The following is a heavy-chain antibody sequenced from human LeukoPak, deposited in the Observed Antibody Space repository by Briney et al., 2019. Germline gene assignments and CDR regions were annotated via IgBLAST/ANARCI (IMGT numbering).Heavy chain of an antibody. D-gene: IGHD4-17*01. V-gene: IGHV3-21*01. CDR1: GFTFSSYS. Sequence: GGSLRLSCAASGFTFSSYSMNWVRQAPGKGLEWVSFISSSRSYIYYADSVKGRFTTSRDNAKNSLYLQMNSLRAEDTAVYYCARDNYGDYYMDVWGKGTTVTISS. CDR2: ISSSRSYI. J-gene: IGHJ6*03. CDR3: ARDNYGDYYMDV.